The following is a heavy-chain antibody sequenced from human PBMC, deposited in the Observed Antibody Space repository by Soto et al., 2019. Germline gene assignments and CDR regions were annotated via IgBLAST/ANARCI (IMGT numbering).Heavy chain of an antibody. CDR3: AKLPLSMQYFDY. D-gene: IGHD2-2*01. CDR2: ISYDGSNK. J-gene: IGHJ4*02. CDR1: GFTFSSYA. Sequence: GGSLRLSCAASGFTFSSYAMHWVRQAPGKGLEWVAVISYDGSNKYYADSVKGRFTISRDNSKNTLYLQMSSLRAEDTAAYYCAKLPLSMQYFDYWGQGTLVTVSS. V-gene: IGHV3-30-3*02.